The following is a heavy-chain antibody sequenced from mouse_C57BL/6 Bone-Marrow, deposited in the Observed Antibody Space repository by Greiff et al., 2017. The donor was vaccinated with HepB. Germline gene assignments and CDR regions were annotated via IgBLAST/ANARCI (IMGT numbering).Heavy chain of an antibody. V-gene: IGHV5-17*01. CDR1: GFTFSDYG. CDR2: ISSGSSTI. CDR3: ARGALNYGVY. Sequence: EVMSVESGGGLVKPGGSLKLSCAASGFTFSDYGMHWVRQAPEKGLEWVAYISSGSSTIYYADTVKGRFTISRDNAKNTLFLQMTSLRSEDTAMYYCARGALNYGVYWGQGTTLTVSS. J-gene: IGHJ2*01.